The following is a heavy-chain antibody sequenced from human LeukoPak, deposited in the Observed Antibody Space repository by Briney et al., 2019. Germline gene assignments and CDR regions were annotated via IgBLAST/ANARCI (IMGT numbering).Heavy chain of an antibody. CDR3: AKRPYSSSSGYFDL. Sequence: ASVKVSCKASGGTFSSYAISWVRQAPGQGLEWMGGIIPIFGTANYAQKFQGRVTITADESTSTAYMELSSLRSEDTAVYYCAKRPYSSSSGYFDLWGRGTLVTVSS. D-gene: IGHD6-6*01. V-gene: IGHV1-69*13. CDR2: IIPIFGTA. CDR1: GGTFSSYA. J-gene: IGHJ2*01.